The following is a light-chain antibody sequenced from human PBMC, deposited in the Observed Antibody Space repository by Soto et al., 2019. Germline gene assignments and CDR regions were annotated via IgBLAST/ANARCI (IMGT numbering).Light chain of an antibody. J-gene: IGKJ3*01. CDR2: GAS. CDR3: QQYGSSPFT. CDR1: QSVNNNY. Sequence: EIVLTQSPGTLALSPGERATLSCRASQSVNNNYLTWYQQKRGQAPRLLIHGASSRATGIPDRFSGSGSGTDLTLTISRLEPEDFAVYYCQQYGSSPFTFGPATSVAIK. V-gene: IGKV3-20*01.